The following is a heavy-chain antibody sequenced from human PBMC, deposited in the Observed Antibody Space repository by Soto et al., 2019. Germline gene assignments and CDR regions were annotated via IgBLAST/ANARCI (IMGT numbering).Heavy chain of an antibody. J-gene: IGHJ4*02. CDR1: GYTFTSYG. CDR2: ISAYNGNT. D-gene: IGHD6-19*01. V-gene: IGHV1-18*01. CDR3: ARDSSGWYGVPRGDY. Sequence: QVQLVQSGAEVKKPGASVKVSCKASGYTFTSYGISWVRQAPGQGLEWMGWISAYNGNTNYAQKRQGRVTMTTDTSPSTAYMEMRSLRSDDTAVDYCARDSSGWYGVPRGDYWGQGTLVTVSS.